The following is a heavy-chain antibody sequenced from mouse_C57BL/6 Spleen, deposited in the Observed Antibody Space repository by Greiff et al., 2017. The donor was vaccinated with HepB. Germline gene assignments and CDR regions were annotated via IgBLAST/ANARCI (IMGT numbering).Heavy chain of an antibody. CDR2: ISDGGSYT. D-gene: IGHD1-1*01. CDR1: GFTFSSYA. J-gene: IGHJ1*03. Sequence: DVKLVESGGGLVKPGGSLKLSCAASGFTFSSYAMSWVRQTPEKRLEWVATISDGGSYTYYPDNVKGRFTISRDNAKNNLYLQMSHLKSEDTAMYYCASTTVVAHWYFDVWGTGTTVTVSS. V-gene: IGHV5-4*03. CDR3: ASTTVVAHWYFDV.